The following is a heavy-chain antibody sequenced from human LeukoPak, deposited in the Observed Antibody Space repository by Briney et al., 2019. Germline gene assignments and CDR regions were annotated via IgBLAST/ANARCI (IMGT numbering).Heavy chain of an antibody. V-gene: IGHV1-8*01. Sequence: ASVKVSCKASGYTFTSYDINWVRQATGQGLEWMGWMNPNSGNTGYAQKFQGRVTMTTDTSTSTAYMELRSLRSDDTAVYYCARDLGPYCGGDCCLSYWGQGTLVTVSS. CDR2: MNPNSGNT. CDR3: ARDLGPYCGGDCCLSY. CDR1: GYTFTSYD. J-gene: IGHJ4*02. D-gene: IGHD2-21*02.